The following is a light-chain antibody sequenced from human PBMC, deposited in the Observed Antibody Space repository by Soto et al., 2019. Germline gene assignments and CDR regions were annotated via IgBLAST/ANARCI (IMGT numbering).Light chain of an antibody. V-gene: IGLV2-8*01. CDR1: SSHVVAYDY. Sequence: QALRTQPPAASWSPGQSVTISCTGTSSHVVAYDYVSWYQQHPGKAPKLMIDEVNKRPSGVPERVSGCKCCDTVSLTLSGLQAEDAADSYCSSFAGSNNFPSVFGTVHKVTVL. J-gene: IGLJ1*01. CDR2: EVN. CDR3: SSFAGSNNFPSV.